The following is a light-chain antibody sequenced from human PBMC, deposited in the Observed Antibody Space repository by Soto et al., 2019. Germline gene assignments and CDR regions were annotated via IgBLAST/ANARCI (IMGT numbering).Light chain of an antibody. CDR3: IQDYNYPLT. CDR2: TAS. V-gene: IGKV1-6*01. Sequence: IQMTQSPSSLAASVGGTVTLTCRASETITTFLNWYQQKPGKAPNLLIYTASSLQSGVPSRFSGSGSGTDFTLTISSLQPEDFATYYCIQDYNYPLTFGGGTKVEIK. CDR1: ETITTF. J-gene: IGKJ4*01.